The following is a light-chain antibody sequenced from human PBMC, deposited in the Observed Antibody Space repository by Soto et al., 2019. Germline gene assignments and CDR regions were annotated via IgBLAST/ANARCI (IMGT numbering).Light chain of an antibody. Sequence: SYELTQPPSVSVAPGQTARITCGGNNIGSKSVHWYQQKPGQAPVLVVYDDGDRPSGIPERFSGSNSGNTATLTISRVEAGDEADYYCQVWDSSSDHPRVFGGGTKLTVL. CDR1: NIGSKS. CDR3: QVWDSSSDHPRV. CDR2: DDG. V-gene: IGLV3-21*02. J-gene: IGLJ2*01.